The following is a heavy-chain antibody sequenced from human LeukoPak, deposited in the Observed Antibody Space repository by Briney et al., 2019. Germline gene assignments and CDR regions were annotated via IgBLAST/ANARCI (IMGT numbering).Heavy chain of an antibody. CDR2: IFYSGST. J-gene: IGHJ4*02. D-gene: IGHD5-18*01. CDR3: ARLSSGYSYGHGDY. CDR1: GGSISSYY. V-gene: IGHV4-59*08. Sequence: SETLSLTCTVSGGSISSYYWSWIRQPPGKGLEWIGYIFYSGSTTYNPSLNNRVTISVDTSKNLFSLKLTSVTAADTAVYYCARLSSGYSYGHGDYWGQGTLVTVSS.